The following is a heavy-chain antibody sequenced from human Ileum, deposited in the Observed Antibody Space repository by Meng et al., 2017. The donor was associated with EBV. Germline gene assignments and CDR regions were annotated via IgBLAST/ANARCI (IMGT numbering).Heavy chain of an antibody. D-gene: IGHD2-8*01. Sequence: EVDLVEAGGGVVEPGVSLRFSCAASGFIFSSYWMHWVRQAPGKGLVWVSHIDDDGTTTNYADYVKGRFTVSRDNAKSTLDLQMNSLRVDDTGVYFCVRDSPHANFDYWGQGALVTVSS. CDR1: GFIFSSYW. CDR2: IDDDGTTT. CDR3: VRDSPHANFDY. J-gene: IGHJ4*02. V-gene: IGHV3-74*01.